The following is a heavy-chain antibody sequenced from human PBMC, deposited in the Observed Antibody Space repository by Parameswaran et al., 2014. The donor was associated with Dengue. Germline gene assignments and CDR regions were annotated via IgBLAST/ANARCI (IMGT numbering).Heavy chain of an antibody. Sequence: VRQAPGKGLEWVSTISGSGDSTYYADSVRGRFTISRDKSKNTLYLQMSSLRAEDTATYYCAGEYCSGGLCRPYYFDYWGQGALVTVSS. D-gene: IGHD2-8*02. J-gene: IGHJ4*02. CDR2: ISGSGDST. CDR3: AGEYCSGGLCRPYYFDY. V-gene: IGHV3-23*01.